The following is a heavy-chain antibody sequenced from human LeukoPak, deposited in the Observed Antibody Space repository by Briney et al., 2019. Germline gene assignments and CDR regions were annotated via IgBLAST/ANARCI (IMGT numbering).Heavy chain of an antibody. CDR2: IKQDGSEK. J-gene: IGHJ4*02. V-gene: IGHV3-7*04. CDR3: ARGYSFGDY. D-gene: IGHD5-18*01. Sequence: GGSLRLSCAVSGFTFNTYWMNWVRQAPGKGLEWVANIKQDGSEKYYVDSVKGRFTISRDNAKNSLYLQMNSLRAEDTAVYYCARGYSFGDYWGQGTLVTVSS. CDR1: GFTFNTYW.